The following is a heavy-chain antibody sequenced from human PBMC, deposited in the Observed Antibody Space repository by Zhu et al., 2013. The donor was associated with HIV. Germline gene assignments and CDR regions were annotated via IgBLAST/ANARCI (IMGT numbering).Heavy chain of an antibody. CDR1: GYTFTGYY. CDR2: INPNSGGT. V-gene: IGHV1-2*02. CDR3: ARAYCGGDCYSYYFDY. D-gene: IGHD2-21*02. J-gene: IGHJ4*02. Sequence: VQLVQSGAEVKKPGASVKVSCKASGYTFTGYYMHWVRQAPGQGLEWMGWINPNSGGTNYAQKFQGRVTMTRDTSISTAYMELSRLRSDDTAVYYCARAYCGGDCYSYYFDYWGQGTLVTVSS.